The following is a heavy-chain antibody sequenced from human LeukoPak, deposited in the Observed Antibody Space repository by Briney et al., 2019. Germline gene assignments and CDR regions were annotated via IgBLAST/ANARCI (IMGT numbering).Heavy chain of an antibody. J-gene: IGHJ4*02. V-gene: IGHV4-34*01. Sequence: SETLSLTCAVYGGSFSGYYWSWIRQPPGKGLEWIGEINHSGSTNYNPSLKSRVTISVDTSKNQFSLKLSSVTAADTAVYYCARGGGLGYSSGWFDYWGQGTQVTVSS. D-gene: IGHD6-19*01. CDR1: GGSFSGYY. CDR3: ARGGGLGYSSGWFDY. CDR2: INHSGST.